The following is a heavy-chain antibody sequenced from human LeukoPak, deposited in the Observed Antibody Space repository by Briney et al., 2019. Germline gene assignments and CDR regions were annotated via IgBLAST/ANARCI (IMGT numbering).Heavy chain of an antibody. Sequence: GGSLRLSCAASGFTFTTYTMNWVRQAPGKGLEWVSSISSSSSYIYYADSVKGRFTISRDNAKNSLYLQMTSLRAEDTAVYYCARVGSGYGVDYWGQGTLVTVSS. CDR3: ARVGSGYGVDY. V-gene: IGHV3-21*01. CDR1: GFTFTTYT. J-gene: IGHJ4*02. CDR2: ISSSSSYI. D-gene: IGHD5-12*01.